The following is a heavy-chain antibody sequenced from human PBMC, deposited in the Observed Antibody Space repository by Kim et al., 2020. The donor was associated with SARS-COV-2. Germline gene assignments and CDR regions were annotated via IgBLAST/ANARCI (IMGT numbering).Heavy chain of an antibody. Sequence: GGSLRLSCTASGFTFGDYAMSWVRQAPGKGLEWVGFIRSKAYGGTTEYAASVKGRFTISRDDSKSIAYLQMNSLKTEDTAVYYCTRGHPGYDSSCYQNWGQGTLVTVSS. D-gene: IGHD3-22*01. CDR3: TRGHPGYDSSCYQN. CDR2: IRSKAYGGTT. V-gene: IGHV3-49*04. CDR1: GFTFGDYA. J-gene: IGHJ4*02.